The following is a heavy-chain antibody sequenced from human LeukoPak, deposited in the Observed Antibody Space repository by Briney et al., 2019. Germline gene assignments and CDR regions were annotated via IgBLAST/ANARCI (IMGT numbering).Heavy chain of an antibody. V-gene: IGHV4-34*01. CDR2: IDRYGST. Sequence: SETLSLTCAVYGGSFSGYHWSWIRQPPGKGLEWIGEIDRYGSTNYIPSLKSRVTISVDTSKNQLSLKLSSVTAADTAVYYCAGRRYLDYWGQGTLVIVSS. J-gene: IGHJ4*02. CDR3: AGRRYLDY. D-gene: IGHD3-9*01. CDR1: GGSFSGYH.